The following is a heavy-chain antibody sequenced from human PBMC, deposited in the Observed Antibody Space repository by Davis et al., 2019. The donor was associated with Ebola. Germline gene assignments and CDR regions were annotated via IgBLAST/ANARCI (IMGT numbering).Heavy chain of an antibody. CDR3: ARAQFPTTSDH. D-gene: IGHD1-1*01. V-gene: IGHV1-3*04. CDR1: GYTFTGYA. CDR2: IHTVNGNT. J-gene: IGHJ4*02. Sequence: ASVKVSCKASGYTFTGYAMHWVRQAPGQSLQWMGWIHTVNGNTKYSQKFQGRVTITRDTSASSAYMELSSLTSGDTAVYYCARAQFPTTSDHWGQGTLVTVSS.